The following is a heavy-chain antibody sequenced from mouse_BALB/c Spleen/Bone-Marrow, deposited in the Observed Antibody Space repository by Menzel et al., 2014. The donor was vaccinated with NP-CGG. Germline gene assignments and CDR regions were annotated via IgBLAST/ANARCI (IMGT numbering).Heavy chain of an antibody. Sequence: VQLKQSGPGLVKPSQSLSLTCTVTGYSITRDYAWNWIRQFPGNKLEWVGYISYSGSTTYNPSLKSRISITRDTSKNQFFLQLNSVTTEDTATYYCARSSSYDYDVGFAYWGQGTLVTVSA. D-gene: IGHD2-4*01. CDR2: ISYSGST. CDR1: GYSITRDYA. J-gene: IGHJ3*01. CDR3: ARSSSYDYDVGFAY. V-gene: IGHV3-2*02.